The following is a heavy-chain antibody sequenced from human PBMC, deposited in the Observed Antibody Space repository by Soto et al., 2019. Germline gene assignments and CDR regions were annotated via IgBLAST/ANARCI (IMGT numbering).Heavy chain of an antibody. J-gene: IGHJ3*01. D-gene: IGHD3-3*01. CDR2: ISGSGTII. Sequence: GGSLRLSCAASGFTFSSYEMNWVRQAPGKGLEWLSYISGSGTIILYADSVKGRFTISRDNAKNSLYPQMNSLRVEDTAVYYYARDWDFWIDLYRSDAFDLWGQGTMVTVSS. CDR3: ARDWDFWIDLYRSDAFDL. CDR1: GFTFSSYE. V-gene: IGHV3-48*03.